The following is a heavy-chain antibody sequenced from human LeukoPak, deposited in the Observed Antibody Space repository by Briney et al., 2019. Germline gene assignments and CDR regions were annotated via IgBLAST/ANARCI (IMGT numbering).Heavy chain of an antibody. CDR2: ISPGDSDT. CDR1: GYIFTSYW. D-gene: IGHD3-3*01. CDR3: ARLFYGVARGRGCDY. J-gene: IGHJ4*02. V-gene: IGHV5-51*01. Sequence: GESLKISCKGSGYIFTSYWIGWVRQMPGKGLEGMGIISPGDSDTRYSPSFQSKVTISADRFISTAYLKWSSLKPTDTVMYSCARLFYGVARGRGCDYWRRGTLVRVSS.